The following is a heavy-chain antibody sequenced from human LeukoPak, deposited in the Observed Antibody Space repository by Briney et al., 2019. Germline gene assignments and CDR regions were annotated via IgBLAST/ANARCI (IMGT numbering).Heavy chain of an antibody. D-gene: IGHD3-9*01. Sequence: GGSLRLSCAASGFTFSSYAMSWVRQAPGKGLEWVSAISGSGGSTYYADSVKGRFTISRDNSKNTLYLQMNSLRAEDTAVYYCAKDPSNPTTISWLDPWGQGTLVTVSS. CDR2: ISGSGGST. J-gene: IGHJ5*02. CDR1: GFTFSSYA. V-gene: IGHV3-23*01. CDR3: AKDPSNPTTISWLDP.